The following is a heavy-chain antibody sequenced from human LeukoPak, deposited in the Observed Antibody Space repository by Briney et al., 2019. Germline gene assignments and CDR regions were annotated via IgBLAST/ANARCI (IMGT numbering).Heavy chain of an antibody. CDR1: GFTFSSYA. V-gene: IGHV3-23*01. D-gene: IGHD3-22*01. Sequence: GGSLGLSCAASGFTFSSYAMSWVRQAPGKGLEWVSAISGSGGSTYYADSVKGRFTISRDNSKNTLYLQMNSPRAEDTAVYYCAKDRIPMIVVVILGIDAFDIWGQGTMVTVSS. J-gene: IGHJ3*02. CDR3: AKDRIPMIVVVILGIDAFDI. CDR2: ISGSGGST.